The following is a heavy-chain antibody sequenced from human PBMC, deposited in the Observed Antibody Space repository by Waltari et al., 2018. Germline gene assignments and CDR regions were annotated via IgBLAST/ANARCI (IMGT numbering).Heavy chain of an antibody. CDR2: ISSSSSAI. CDR3: AKDTWGGSSWYYFDY. Sequence: DVQLVESGGDLVQPGGSLRLSCAASGFTFSYYIMTWVRQAPGKGLEWVSYISSSSSAIYYADSVKGRFTISRDNAKNSLYLQMNSLRAEDTALYYCAKDTWGGSSWYYFDYWGQGTLVTVSS. J-gene: IGHJ4*02. V-gene: IGHV3-48*04. D-gene: IGHD6-13*01. CDR1: GFTFSYYI.